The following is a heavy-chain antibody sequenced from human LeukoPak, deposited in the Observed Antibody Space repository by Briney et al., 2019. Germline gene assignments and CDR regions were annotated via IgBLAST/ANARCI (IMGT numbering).Heavy chain of an antibody. Sequence: ASVKVSCKASGGTFSSYAISWVRQAPGQGLEWMGRIIPILGIANYAQKFQGRVTITADKSTSTAYMELSSLRSEDTAVYYCARGGDSSGYPFDYWGQGTLVTVSS. V-gene: IGHV1-69*04. CDR3: ARGGDSSGYPFDY. CDR2: IIPILGIA. D-gene: IGHD3-22*01. CDR1: GGTFSSYA. J-gene: IGHJ4*02.